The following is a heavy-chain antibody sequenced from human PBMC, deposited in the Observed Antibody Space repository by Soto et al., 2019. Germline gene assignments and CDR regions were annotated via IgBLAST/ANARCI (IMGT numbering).Heavy chain of an antibody. V-gene: IGHV1-18*01. CDR1: GYTFTSYG. Sequence: ASVKVSCKASGYTFTSYGISWVRHAPGQGLEWMGWISAYNGNTNYAQKLQGRVSMTTDTSTTTAYMELRSLISDDTAVYYCARGGVGAICGVVPPMNWFDPWGQGTLLTVSS. J-gene: IGHJ5*02. CDR3: ARGGVGAICGVVPPMNWFDP. CDR2: ISAYNGNT. D-gene: IGHD3-3*01.